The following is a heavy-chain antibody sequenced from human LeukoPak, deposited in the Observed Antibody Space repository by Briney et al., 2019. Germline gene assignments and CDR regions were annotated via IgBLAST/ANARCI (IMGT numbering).Heavy chain of an antibody. CDR2: INPNGGST. D-gene: IGHD3-22*01. Sequence: GASVNVSCKSSGYTFTRSYIQWVRQAPGQGLEWMGIINPNGGSTSYAQKFQGRVTMTGDTSTSTVYMELTSLKSEDTAVYYCARDGAYDRSAQDYWGQGTLVTVSS. J-gene: IGHJ4*02. CDR3: ARDGAYDRSAQDY. V-gene: IGHV1-46*01. CDR1: GYTFTRSY.